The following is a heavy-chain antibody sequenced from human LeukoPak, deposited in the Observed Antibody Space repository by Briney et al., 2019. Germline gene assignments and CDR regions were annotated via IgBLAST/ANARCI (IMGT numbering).Heavy chain of an antibody. D-gene: IGHD1-1*01. V-gene: IGHV3-48*04. CDR2: ITNSGTST. J-gene: IGHJ4*01. Sequence: GSLRLSCAASGFIFSNYHMNWVRQAPGKGLECISYITNSGTSTSYADSVKGRFTISRDNAKNSLYLQMSSLRVEDTAVYYCATDLGWNDFPPDYWGQGILDAVSS. CDR3: ATDLGWNDFPPDY. CDR1: GFIFSNYH.